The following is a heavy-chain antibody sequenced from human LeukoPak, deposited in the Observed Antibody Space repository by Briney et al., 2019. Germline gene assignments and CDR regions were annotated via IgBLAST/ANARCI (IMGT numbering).Heavy chain of an antibody. Sequence: GPSLTLAWAPAAFTVSSYAIGWVRHAPGEGRGWVSAVSVSGGSTSYADSVKGRFTISRDNSKHTLYLQMNSLRAEDPAVYYCAKDGESSGSYSGLYYFDYWGQGTLVTVSS. J-gene: IGHJ4*02. CDR1: AFTVSSYA. CDR3: AKDGESSGSYSGLYYFDY. V-gene: IGHV3-23*01. CDR2: VSVSGGST. D-gene: IGHD1-26*01.